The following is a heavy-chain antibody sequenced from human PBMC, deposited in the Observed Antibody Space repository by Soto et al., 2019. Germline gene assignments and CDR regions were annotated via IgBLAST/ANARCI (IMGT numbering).Heavy chain of an antibody. D-gene: IGHD6-19*01. J-gene: IGHJ4*02. CDR3: AKGGRQWLVTSDFNY. V-gene: IGHV3-30*18. CDR2: VSHDGRNT. Sequence: VQLVESGGGVVQPGRSLRLSCAASGFTFSDYAMHWVRQASGKGLEWVAVVSHDGRNTHYADSVKGRFTISRDSSKNTVSLEMPSLRAEDTAVYYCAKGGRQWLVTSDFNYWGQGALVTVSS. CDR1: GFTFSDYA.